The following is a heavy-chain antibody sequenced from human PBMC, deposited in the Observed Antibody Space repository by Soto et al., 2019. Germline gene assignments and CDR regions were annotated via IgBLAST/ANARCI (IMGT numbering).Heavy chain of an antibody. CDR3: ATYRA. D-gene: IGHD3-16*02. V-gene: IGHV4-39*01. J-gene: IGHJ1*01. Sequence: QLQLQESGPGLVKPSETLSLTCTVSGGSISRTTYSWGWIRQPPGKGLEWIGNIYHSGRTSYNPSLRSRVTVSLDTSKNQFSLKLTSVTAADTAVYYCATYRAWGQGALATVSS. CDR2: IYHSGRT. CDR1: GGSISRTTYS.